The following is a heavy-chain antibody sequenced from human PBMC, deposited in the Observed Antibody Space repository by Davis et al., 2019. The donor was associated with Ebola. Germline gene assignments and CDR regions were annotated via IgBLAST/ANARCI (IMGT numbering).Heavy chain of an antibody. CDR1: GYTLNELS. Sequence: ASVKVSCKVSGYTLNELSIHWVRQAPGKGLEWMGGFDPGDGVTIYAQKFQGRVAMTEDTSTDTAYVELSSLRSEDTAVYYCASTYQMLFNYDMDVWGQGTTVTVSS. V-gene: IGHV1-24*01. D-gene: IGHD2-2*01. J-gene: IGHJ6*02. CDR2: FDPGDGVT. CDR3: ASTYQMLFNYDMDV.